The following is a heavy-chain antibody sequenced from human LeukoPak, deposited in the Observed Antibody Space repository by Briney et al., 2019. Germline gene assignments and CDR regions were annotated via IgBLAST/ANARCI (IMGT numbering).Heavy chain of an antibody. D-gene: IGHD3-22*01. J-gene: IGHJ4*02. CDR3: ARLRTNYYDSSGYYEDYYFDY. CDR1: GFSLSTSGMR. Sequence: ESGPTLVNPTQTLTLTCTFSGFSLSTSGMRVSWIRQPPGKALEWLARIDWDDDKFYSTSLKTRLTISKDTSKNQVVLTMTNMDPVDTATYYCARLRTNYYDSSGYYEDYYFDYWGQGTLVTVFS. CDR2: IDWDDDK. V-gene: IGHV2-70*04.